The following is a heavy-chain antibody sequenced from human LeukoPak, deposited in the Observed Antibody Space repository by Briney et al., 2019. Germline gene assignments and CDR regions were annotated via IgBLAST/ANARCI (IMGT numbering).Heavy chain of an antibody. D-gene: IGHD6-19*01. CDR2: TYYRSKWYN. V-gene: IGHV6-1*01. CDR1: GDSVSSNSAA. J-gene: IGHJ6*03. CDR3: AREYSEWLYGHYYYYMDV. Sequence: SQTLSLTCAISGDSVSSNSAAWNWLRQSPSRGLEWLGRTYYRSKWYNDYAVSVKSRITINPDTSKNQFSLQLNSVTPEDTAVYYCAREYSEWLYGHYYYYMDVWGKGTTVTISS.